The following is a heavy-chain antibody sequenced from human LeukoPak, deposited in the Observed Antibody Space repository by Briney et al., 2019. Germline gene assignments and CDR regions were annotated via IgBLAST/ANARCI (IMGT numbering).Heavy chain of an antibody. D-gene: IGHD1-26*01. CDR2: ISGSGGST. CDR1: GFTFSSYA. Sequence: PGGSLRLSCAASGFTFSSYAMSWVRQAPGKGLEWVSAISGSGGSTYYADSVKGRFTISRGNSKDTLYLQMNSLRAEDTAVYYCAKGGGGSYYYLFDYWGQGTLVTVSS. J-gene: IGHJ4*02. V-gene: IGHV3-23*01. CDR3: AKGGGGSYYYLFDY.